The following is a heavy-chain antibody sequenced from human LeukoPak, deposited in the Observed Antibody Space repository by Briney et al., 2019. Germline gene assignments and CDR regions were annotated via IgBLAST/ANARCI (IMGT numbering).Heavy chain of an antibody. J-gene: IGHJ4*02. CDR3: AKVVYDFWSAIDY. D-gene: IGHD3-3*01. CDR2: ISAGADVI. V-gene: IGHV3-23*01. Sequence: GGSLRLSCEAAGFSFRDYPMGWVRRASGKRLEWVSGISAGADVIFYADPVKGRFTISRDNSKNTLYLQMNSLRAEDTARYYCAKVVYDFWSAIDYWGQGTLVTVSS. CDR1: GFSFRDYP.